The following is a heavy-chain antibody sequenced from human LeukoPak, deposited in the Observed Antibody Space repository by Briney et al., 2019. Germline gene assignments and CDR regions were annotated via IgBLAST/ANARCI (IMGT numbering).Heavy chain of an antibody. CDR3: ARQNSGYGAGRPFDY. J-gene: IGHJ4*02. Sequence: SVKVSCKASGGTFSSYAISWVRQAPGQGLEWMGGIIPIFGTANYAQKFQGRVTITADESTSTAYMELSSLRSEDTAVYYCARQNSGYGAGRPFDYWGQGTLVTVSS. V-gene: IGHV1-69*13. CDR2: IIPIFGTA. D-gene: IGHD4-23*01. CDR1: GGTFSSYA.